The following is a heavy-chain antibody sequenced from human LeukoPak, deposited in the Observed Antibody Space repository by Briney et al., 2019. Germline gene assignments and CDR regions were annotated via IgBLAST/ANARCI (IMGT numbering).Heavy chain of an antibody. CDR3: ATIDQYYYDSSGYSDAFDI. CDR1: GYSITSAFS. Sequence: SETLSLNCTVFGYSITSAFSWGWIRQPPGQGLEWLGSLYHSGSTYYNPSLKSRVTISVDTAKNQFSLKLSSVTAADTAVYYCATIDQYYYDSSGYSDAFDIWGQGTMVTVSS. D-gene: IGHD3-22*01. CDR2: LYHSGST. J-gene: IGHJ3*02. V-gene: IGHV4-38-2*02.